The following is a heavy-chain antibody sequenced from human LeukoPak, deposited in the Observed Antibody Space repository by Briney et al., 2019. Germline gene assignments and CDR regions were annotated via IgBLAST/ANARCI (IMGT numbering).Heavy chain of an antibody. Sequence: GGSLRLSCAASGFTFSSYWMSWVRQAAGEGLEWVAKIKQDGREKYHVDSVKGRFTIPRDNAKSSLYLQMNSLRAENTAVYYCARGRGIDSWGQGTLVTVSS. D-gene: IGHD5-12*01. J-gene: IGHJ4*02. V-gene: IGHV3-7*01. CDR3: ARGRGIDS. CDR2: IKQDGREK. CDR1: GFTFSSYW.